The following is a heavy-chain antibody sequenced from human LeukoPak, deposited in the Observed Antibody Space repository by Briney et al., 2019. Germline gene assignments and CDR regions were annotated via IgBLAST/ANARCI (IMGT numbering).Heavy chain of an antibody. D-gene: IGHD3-22*01. CDR2: ISYDGSNK. Sequence: GRSLRLSCAASGFTFSSYTMHWVRQAPGKGLEWVAVISYDGSNKYYADSVKGRFTISRDNSKNTLYLQMNSLRAEDTAVYYCARDIKYYYDSSGQYPPWGQGTLVTISS. CDR3: ARDIKYYYDSSGQYPP. V-gene: IGHV3-30-3*01. J-gene: IGHJ5*02. CDR1: GFTFSSYT.